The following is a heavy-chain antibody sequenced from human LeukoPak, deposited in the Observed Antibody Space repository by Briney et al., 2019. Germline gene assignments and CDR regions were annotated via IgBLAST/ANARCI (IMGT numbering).Heavy chain of an antibody. V-gene: IGHV4-4*02. CDR2: VNLQGST. J-gene: IGHJ4*02. CDR3: AREGGPYRPIDY. Sequence: SETLSLTCGVSGGSISNTYWWTWFRQPPGKGLEWIGEVNLQGSTNYNPSLKSRVAISVDKSENHISLKLTSVTAADTAVYYCAREGGPYRPIDYTGQGTLVTVAS. CDR1: GGSISNTYW.